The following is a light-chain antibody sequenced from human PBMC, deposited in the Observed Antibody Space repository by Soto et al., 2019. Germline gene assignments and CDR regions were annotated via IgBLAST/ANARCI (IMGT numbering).Light chain of an antibody. V-gene: IGKV3-15*01. CDR3: QQYNNWPVS. CDR1: QSVSSN. J-gene: IGKJ1*01. Sequence: ETVMTQSPATLSVSPGERATLSCRASQSVSSNLAWYQQKPGQAPRLLIYGASTRATGIPTRFSGSESGTEFTLTISSLQSEDFAVYYCQQYNNWPVSFGQGTKVEIK. CDR2: GAS.